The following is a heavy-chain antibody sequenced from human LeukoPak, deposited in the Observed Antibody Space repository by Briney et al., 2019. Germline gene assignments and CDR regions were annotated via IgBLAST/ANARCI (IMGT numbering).Heavy chain of an antibody. CDR1: GYSFTSYW. CDR2: IDPSDSYT. Sequence: GESLKISCKGSGYSFTSYWISWARQMPGKGLEWMGRIDPSDSYTNYSPSFQGHVTISADKSISTAYLQWSSLKASDTAMYFCGRGRGKDDYWGQGTLVTVSS. CDR3: GRGRGKDDY. D-gene: IGHD3-16*01. J-gene: IGHJ4*02. V-gene: IGHV5-10-1*01.